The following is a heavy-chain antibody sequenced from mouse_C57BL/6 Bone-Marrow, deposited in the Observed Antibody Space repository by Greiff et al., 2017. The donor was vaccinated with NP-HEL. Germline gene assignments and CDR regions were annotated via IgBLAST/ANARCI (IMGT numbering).Heavy chain of an antibody. V-gene: IGHV1-15*01. CDR1: GYTFTDYE. CDR3: TRLYYDYEDAMDY. J-gene: IGHJ4*01. CDR2: IDPETGGT. Sequence: QVQLQQSGAELVRPGASVTLSCKASGYTFTDYEMHWVKQTPVHGLEWIGAIDPETGGTAYNQKFQGKAILTADKSSSTAYMELRSLTSEDSAVYYCTRLYYDYEDAMDYWGQGTSVTVSS. D-gene: IGHD2-4*01.